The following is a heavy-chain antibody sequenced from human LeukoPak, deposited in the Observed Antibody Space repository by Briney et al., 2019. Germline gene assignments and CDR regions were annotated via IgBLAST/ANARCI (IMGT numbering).Heavy chain of an antibody. Sequence: PRRSLRLSCAASGFTFSSYAMHWVRQAPGKGLEWVAVISYDGSNKYYADSVKGRFTISRDNSKNTLYLQMNSLRAEDTAVYYCARRMGGDYGDYDYYYYYYGMDVWGQGTTVTVSS. V-gene: IGHV3-30-3*01. CDR3: ARRMGGDYGDYDYYYYYYGMDV. D-gene: IGHD4-17*01. CDR1: GFTFSSYA. J-gene: IGHJ6*02. CDR2: ISYDGSNK.